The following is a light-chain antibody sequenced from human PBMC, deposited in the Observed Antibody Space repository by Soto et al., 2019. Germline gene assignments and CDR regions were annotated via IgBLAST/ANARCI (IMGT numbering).Light chain of an antibody. CDR2: DAS. V-gene: IGKV1-5*01. Sequence: DIQMTQSPSTLSATAGDRVTITCRASQSISSWLAWYQHKPGKAPKLLIYDASNLDSGVPSRFSGSGSGTEFSLTISNLQSEDFAVYYCQQYHIWPPWTFGQGTKVDI. CDR3: QQYHIWPPWT. CDR1: QSISSW. J-gene: IGKJ1*01.